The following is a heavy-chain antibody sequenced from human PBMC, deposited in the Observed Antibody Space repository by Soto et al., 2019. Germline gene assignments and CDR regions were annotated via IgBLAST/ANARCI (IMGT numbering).Heavy chain of an antibody. J-gene: IGHJ6*02. V-gene: IGHV1-69*01. CDR1: GGTFGIYA. Sequence: QVQLVQSGAAVSKPGSSVKVSCKASGGTFGIYATGWVRQAPGQGLEWMGGIIPAFGTTKNAQKFQDRVDMTADESTNTVYMELRGLRFDDTAVYYCARVPRQMLYGPTRNGMDVWGQGTTLIVSS. D-gene: IGHD2-2*02. CDR2: IIPAFGTT. CDR3: ARVPRQMLYGPTRNGMDV.